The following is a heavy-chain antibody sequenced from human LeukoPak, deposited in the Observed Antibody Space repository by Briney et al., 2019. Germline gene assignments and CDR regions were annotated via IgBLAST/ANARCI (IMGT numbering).Heavy chain of an antibody. J-gene: IGHJ4*02. CDR1: LDSTTSNF. CDR3: ARHLYSGTYLPVFDY. Sequence: SETLSLTCTVSLDSTTSNFWSWVRQPPGKGLEWIGEIHRSGSPNYNPSLQSRVTISIDRSRNQIALELSSVTAADTAVYYCARHLYSGTYLPVFDYWGQGTLVTVSS. D-gene: IGHD1-26*01. V-gene: IGHV4-4*02. CDR2: IHRSGSP.